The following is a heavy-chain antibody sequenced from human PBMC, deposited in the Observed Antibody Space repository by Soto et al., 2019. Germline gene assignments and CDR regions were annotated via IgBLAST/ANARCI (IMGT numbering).Heavy chain of an antibody. CDR3: ARLSWSDTGDY. CDR2: IYYSGST. J-gene: IGHJ4*02. CDR1: GGSIRSSSYY. D-gene: IGHD3-3*01. V-gene: IGHV4-39*01. Sequence: LETLSLTCTVSGGSIRSSSYYWGWILHHPGKGLEWIGSIYYSGSTYYNPSLKGRVTISVDTSKNQFSLKLSSVTAADTAVYYCARLSWSDTGDYWGQGTLVTVSS.